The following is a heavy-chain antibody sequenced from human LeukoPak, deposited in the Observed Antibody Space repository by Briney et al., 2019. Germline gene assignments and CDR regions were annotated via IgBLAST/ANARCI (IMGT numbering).Heavy chain of an antibody. CDR3: ARDHNYAFDN. V-gene: IGHV3-48*01. J-gene: IGHJ4*02. D-gene: IGHD1-1*01. CDR1: GFPFIEYS. CDR2: IGIDSGNT. Sequence: GGSLRLSCTASGFPFIEYSMNWVRQAPGKGLEWISYIGIDSGNTKYADSVRGRFTISADKAKNSLYLQMNSLRVEGTAVYYCARDHNYAFDNWGQGTLVSVAS.